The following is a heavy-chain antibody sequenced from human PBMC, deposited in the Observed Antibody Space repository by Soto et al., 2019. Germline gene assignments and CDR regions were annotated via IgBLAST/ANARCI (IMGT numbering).Heavy chain of an antibody. CDR2: TYYRSRCFS. Sequence: QTLSLTCAISGDSVSSYSAAWNWIRQSPSGGLEWLGRTYYRSRCFSDYAESVKSRIIINPDTSKNQFSLQLKSVTHEDTAVYYCVRDRYSSSGWFDPWGQGTPVTVSS. D-gene: IGHD3-10*01. V-gene: IGHV6-1*01. CDR3: VRDRYSSSGWFDP. J-gene: IGHJ5*02. CDR1: GDSVSSYSAA.